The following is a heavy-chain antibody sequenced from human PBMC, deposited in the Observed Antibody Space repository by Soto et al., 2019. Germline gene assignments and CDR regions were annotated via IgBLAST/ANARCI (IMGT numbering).Heavy chain of an antibody. V-gene: IGHV3-21*06. J-gene: IGHJ4*02. CDR1: GFIFSSYS. CDR2: ISPRSDYI. CDR3: ARVSGTLERYSDLDY. D-gene: IGHD3-10*01. Sequence: GGSLRLSCAASGFIFSSYSMDWVRQAPGKGLEWVSSISPRSDYIYFADSMRGRFTISRDNAQNSLYLHMNNLRAEDTAVYHCARVSGTLERYSDLDYWGQGTLVTVSS.